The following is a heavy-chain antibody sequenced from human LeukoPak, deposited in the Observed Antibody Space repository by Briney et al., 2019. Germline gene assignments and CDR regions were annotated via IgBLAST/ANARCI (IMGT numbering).Heavy chain of an antibody. J-gene: IGHJ4*02. CDR1: GFTFSSYW. Sequence: PGGSLRLSCAASGFTFSSYWMSWVRQAPGKGLEWVANIKQDGSEKYYVDSVKGRFTISRDNAKNSLYLQMNSLRAEDTAVYYCARDPGITTVDFDYWGQGTLVTVSS. CDR2: IKQDGSEK. D-gene: IGHD3-22*01. V-gene: IGHV3-7*01. CDR3: ARDPGITTVDFDY.